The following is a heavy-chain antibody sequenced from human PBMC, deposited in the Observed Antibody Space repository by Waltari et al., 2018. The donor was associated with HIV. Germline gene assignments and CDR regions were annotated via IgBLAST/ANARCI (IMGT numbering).Heavy chain of an antibody. D-gene: IGHD3-22*01. CDR1: GFTFSSYW. CDR2: IKQDGSEK. CDR3: ARETLYYYDSSGSIAFDY. V-gene: IGHV3-7*01. J-gene: IGHJ4*02. Sequence: EVQLVESGGGLVQPGGSLRLSCAASGFTFSSYWMSWVRQAPGKWLEWVANIKQDGSEKYYVDSVKGRFTISRDNAKNSLYLQMNSLRAEDTAVYYCARETLYYYDSSGSIAFDYWGQGTLVTVSS.